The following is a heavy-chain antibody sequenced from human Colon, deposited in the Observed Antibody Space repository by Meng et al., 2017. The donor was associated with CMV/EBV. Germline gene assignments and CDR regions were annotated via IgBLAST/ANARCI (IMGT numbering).Heavy chain of an antibody. V-gene: IGHV4-34*01. D-gene: IGHD5-24*01. CDR3: ARGRRRDGYKS. J-gene: IGHJ4*02. CDR2: INHSGST. Sequence: LTCAVYGGSFSGYYWSWIRQPPGRGLEWIGEINHSGSTNYNPSLKSRVTISVDTSKNQFSLKLSSVTAADTAVYYCARGRRRDGYKSWGQGTLVTVSS. CDR1: GGSFSGYY.